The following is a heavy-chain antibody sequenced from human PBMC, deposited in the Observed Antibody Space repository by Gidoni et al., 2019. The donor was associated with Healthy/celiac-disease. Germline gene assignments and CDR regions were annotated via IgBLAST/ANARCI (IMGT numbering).Heavy chain of an antibody. CDR2: ISYDGSNK. CDR3: ARDGRYYDSSGKGGRDAFDI. Sequence: QVQLVESGGGVVQPGRSLRLSCAASGFTFSSYAMHWVRQAPGKGLEWVAVISYDGSNKYYADSVKGRFTISRDNSKNTLYLQMNSLRAEDTAVYYCARDGRYYDSSGKGGRDAFDIWGQGTMVTVSS. D-gene: IGHD3-22*01. CDR1: GFTFSSYA. V-gene: IGHV3-30-3*01. J-gene: IGHJ3*02.